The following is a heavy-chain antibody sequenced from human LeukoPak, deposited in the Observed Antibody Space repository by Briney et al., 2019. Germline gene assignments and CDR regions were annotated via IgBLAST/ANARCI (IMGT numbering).Heavy chain of an antibody. CDR3: ARYIPSCGGNCNDGFDI. Sequence: GGSLRLSCAASGFTFSSYAMTWVRQAPGKGLEWVSAVRSSGATTYYADSVKGRFTISRDNSKNTLYLQLNTLRAEDTAVYYCARYIPSCGGNCNDGFDIWGQGTMVSVSS. J-gene: IGHJ3*02. V-gene: IGHV3-23*01. CDR2: VRSSGATT. D-gene: IGHD2-21*01. CDR1: GFTFSSYA.